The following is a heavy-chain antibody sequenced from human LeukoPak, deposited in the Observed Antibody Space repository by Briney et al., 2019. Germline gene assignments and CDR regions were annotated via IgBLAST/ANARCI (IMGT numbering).Heavy chain of an antibody. J-gene: IGHJ5*02. V-gene: IGHV1-69*13. CDR3: ARRESTTFGVARSESGFDP. Sequence: ASVKVSCKASGGTFSSYAISWVRQAPGQGLEWMGGIIPIFGTANYAQKFQGRVTITADESTSTAYMELSSLRSEDTAVYYCARRESTTFGVARSESGFDPWGQGTLVTVSS. D-gene: IGHD3-3*01. CDR2: IIPIFGTA. CDR1: GGTFSSYA.